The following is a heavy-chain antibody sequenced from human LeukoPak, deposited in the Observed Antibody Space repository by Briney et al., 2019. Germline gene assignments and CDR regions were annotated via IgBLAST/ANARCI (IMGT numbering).Heavy chain of an antibody. Sequence: SETLSLTCAVYGGFFSGYYWSWIRQPPGKGLEWIGEINHSGSTNYQPSLKSRVTISVDTSKNQFSVKLSSVTAADTAVCYCARDGITIFGVGPWGQGALVTLSS. D-gene: IGHD3-3*01. CDR2: INHSGST. CDR1: GGFFSGYY. J-gene: IGHJ5*02. CDR3: ARDGITIFGVGP. V-gene: IGHV4-34*01.